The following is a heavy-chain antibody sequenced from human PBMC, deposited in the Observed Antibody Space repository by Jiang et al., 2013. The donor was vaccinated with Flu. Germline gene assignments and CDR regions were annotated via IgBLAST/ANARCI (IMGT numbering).Heavy chain of an antibody. D-gene: IGHD7-27*01. J-gene: IGHJ3*02. CDR3: ARAPQLTGVSNAFDI. CDR1: GGTFSSYA. CDR2: IIPILGIA. Sequence: GAEVKKPGSSVKVSCKASGGTFSSYAISWVRQAPGQGLEWMGRIIPILGIANYAQKFQGRVTITADKSTSTAYMELSSLRSEDTAVYYCARAPQLTGVSNAFDIWGQGTMVTVSS. V-gene: IGHV1-69*04.